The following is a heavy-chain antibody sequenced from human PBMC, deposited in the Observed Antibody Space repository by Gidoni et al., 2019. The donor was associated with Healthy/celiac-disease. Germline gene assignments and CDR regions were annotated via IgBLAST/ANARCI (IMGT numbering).Heavy chain of an antibody. CDR1: GFTFSRYS. Sequence: EVQLVESGGGLVKPGGSLRLSCAASGFTFSRYSMNWFRQAPGKGLEWVSSISSSSSYIYYADSVKGRFTISRDNAKNSLYLQMNSLRAEDTAVYYCARGRGGIAVAGTWWFDPWGQGTLVTVSS. J-gene: IGHJ5*02. CDR3: ARGRGGIAVAGTWWFDP. CDR2: ISSSSSYI. D-gene: IGHD6-19*01. V-gene: IGHV3-21*01.